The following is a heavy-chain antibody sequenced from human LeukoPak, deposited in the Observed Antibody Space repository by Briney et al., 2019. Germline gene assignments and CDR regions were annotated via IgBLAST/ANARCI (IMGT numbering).Heavy chain of an antibody. CDR1: GGSFSGYY. CDR2: INHSGST. V-gene: IGHV4-34*01. D-gene: IGHD5-18*01. J-gene: IGHJ6*02. CDR3: ARLTSPPPDVDTAMALSNYYYGMDV. Sequence: PSETLSLTCAVYGGSFSGYYWSWIRQPPGKGLEWIGEINHSGSTNYNPSLKSRVTISVDTSKNQFSLKLSSVTAADTAVYYCARLTSPPPDVDTAMALSNYYYGMDVWGQGTTVTVSS.